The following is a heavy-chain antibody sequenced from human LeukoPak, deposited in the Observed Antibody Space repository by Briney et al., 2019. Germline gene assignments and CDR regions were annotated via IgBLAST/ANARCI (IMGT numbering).Heavy chain of an antibody. CDR3: ASDRVDILTGYTKSGFAD. CDR1: GGSISSGSYY. J-gene: IGHJ4*02. D-gene: IGHD3-9*01. V-gene: IGHV4-61*02. CDR2: IYTSGSI. Sequence: SQTLSLTCSVSGGSISSGSYYWRWIRQPAGKGLDWIERIYTSGSINYNTSLKSRVIITVDTSKNQFALKQRSVPAAARVVYYCASDRVDILTGYTKSGFADGGQGTLVTVSS.